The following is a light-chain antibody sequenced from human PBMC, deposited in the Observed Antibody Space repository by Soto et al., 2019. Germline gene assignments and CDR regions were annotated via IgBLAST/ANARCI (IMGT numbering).Light chain of an antibody. CDR2: GAS. CDR1: QGISTY. CDR3: QQNYNTPGT. J-gene: IGKJ5*01. Sequence: DIQMTQSPSTLSASVGDRVTITCRASQGISTYLNWYQQKPGKAPKLLIYGASSLQSGVPSRFSGSGSGTDFTLTISSLQPEDFATFYCQQNYNTPGTFGQGTRLEIK. V-gene: IGKV1-39*01.